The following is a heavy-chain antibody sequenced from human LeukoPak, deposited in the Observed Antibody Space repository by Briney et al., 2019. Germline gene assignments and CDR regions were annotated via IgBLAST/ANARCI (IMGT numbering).Heavy chain of an antibody. Sequence: GGSLRLSCAASGFTFSSYWMHWVRQAPGKGLVWVSRINSDGSSTSYADSVKSRFTISRDNAKNTLYLQMNSLRAEDTAVYYCATEGIVAAGIYWGQGTLVTVSS. D-gene: IGHD6-13*01. CDR2: INSDGSST. J-gene: IGHJ4*02. CDR1: GFTFSSYW. CDR3: ATEGIVAAGIY. V-gene: IGHV3-74*01.